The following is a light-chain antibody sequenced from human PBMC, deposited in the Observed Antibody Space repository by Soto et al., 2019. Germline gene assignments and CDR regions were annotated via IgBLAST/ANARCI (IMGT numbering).Light chain of an antibody. CDR3: MQHMEFPYT. Sequence: IVMTQTPLSLPVTPGEPASISCRSSQSLLDSDDGNTYLDWYLQKPGQSPLLLIHTLSYRASGVSDRFSGNGSGPDFTLKISSVEAEDVGVYYCMQHMEFPYTFGQGTKLEIK. J-gene: IGKJ2*01. CDR1: QSLLDSDDGNTY. V-gene: IGKV2-40*01. CDR2: TLS.